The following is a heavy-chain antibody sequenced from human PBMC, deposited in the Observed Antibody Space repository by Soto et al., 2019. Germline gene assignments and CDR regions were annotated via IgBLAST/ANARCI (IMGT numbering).Heavy chain of an antibody. V-gene: IGHV3-74*01. D-gene: IGHD3-10*01. J-gene: IGHJ3*02. CDR2: INSDGSST. CDR3: AIGGLFRNAFDI. Sequence: GGSLRLSCAASGFTFSSYWMHWVRQAPGKGLVWVSRINSDGSSTSYADSVKGRFTISRDNAKNTLYLQMNSLRAEDTAVYYCAIGGLFRNAFDIWGQGTMVTVSS. CDR1: GFTFSSYW.